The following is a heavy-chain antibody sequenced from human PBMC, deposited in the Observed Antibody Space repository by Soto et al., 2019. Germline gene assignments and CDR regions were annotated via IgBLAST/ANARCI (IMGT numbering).Heavy chain of an antibody. CDR1: GGTFSSYA. CDR2: INPIFGTA. J-gene: IGHJ4*02. Sequence: ASVKVSCKASGGTFSSYAISWVRQAPGQGLEWMGGINPIFGTANYAQKFQGRVTMTGDASTSTVYMELSSLRSEDTAVYYCARDDLLSPYWGQGTQVTVSS. V-gene: IGHV1-69*13. CDR3: ARDDLLSPY.